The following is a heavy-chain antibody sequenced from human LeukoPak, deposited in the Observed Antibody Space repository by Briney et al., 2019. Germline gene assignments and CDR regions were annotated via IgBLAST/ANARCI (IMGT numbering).Heavy chain of an antibody. J-gene: IGHJ4*02. V-gene: IGHV3-30-3*01. CDR3: ARVRGIAAAGTKGPFDY. CDR2: RSYDGSNK. D-gene: IGHD6-13*01. Sequence: GGSLRLSCAASGFTFSSYAMHLVRQAPGKGLQWVAVRSYDGSNKYSADSVKGRLTISRDNSKNTLYLQMNSLRAEDTAVYYCARVRGIAAAGTKGPFDYWGQGTLVTVSS. CDR1: GFTFSSYA.